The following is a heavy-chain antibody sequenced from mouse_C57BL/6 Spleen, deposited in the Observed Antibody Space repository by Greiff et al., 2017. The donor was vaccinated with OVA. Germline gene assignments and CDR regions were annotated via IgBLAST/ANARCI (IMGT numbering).Heavy chain of an antibody. CDR2: IHPNSGST. Sequence: QVQLKQPGAELVKPGASVKLSCKASGYTFTSYWMHWVKQRPGQGLEWIGMIHPNSGSTNYNEKFKSKATLTVDKSSSTAYMQLSSLTSEDSAVYYCARGGITTVVEDFDYWGQGTTLTVSS. V-gene: IGHV1-64*01. CDR1: GYTFTSYW. CDR3: ARGGITTVVEDFDY. D-gene: IGHD1-1*01. J-gene: IGHJ2*01.